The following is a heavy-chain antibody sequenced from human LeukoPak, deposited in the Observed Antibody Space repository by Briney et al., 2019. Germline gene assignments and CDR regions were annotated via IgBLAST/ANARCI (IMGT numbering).Heavy chain of an antibody. CDR1: GFTFSSYG. J-gene: IGHJ4*02. CDR2: ISGSGGST. V-gene: IGHV3-23*01. CDR3: ARGGIQLWFYFDY. D-gene: IGHD5-18*01. Sequence: GGSLRLSCAASGFTFSSYGMSWVRQAPGKGLEWVSAISGSGGSTYYADSVKGRFTISRDNSKNTLYLQMNSLRAEDTAVYYCARGGIQLWFYFDYWGQGTLVTVSS.